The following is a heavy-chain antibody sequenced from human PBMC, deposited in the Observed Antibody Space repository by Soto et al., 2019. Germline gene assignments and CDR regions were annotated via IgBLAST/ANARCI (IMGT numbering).Heavy chain of an antibody. J-gene: IGHJ4*02. V-gene: IGHV3-23*01. CDR3: AKGRRAGIAVAGKYYFDY. CDR2: ISGSGGST. CDR1: GFTFGNYA. Sequence: GGSLRLSCAASGFTFGNYAMSWVRQAPGKGLEWVSAISGSGGSTYYADSVKGRFTISRDNSKNTLYLQMNSLRAEDTAVYYCAKGRRAGIAVAGKYYFDYWGQGTLVTVSS. D-gene: IGHD6-19*01.